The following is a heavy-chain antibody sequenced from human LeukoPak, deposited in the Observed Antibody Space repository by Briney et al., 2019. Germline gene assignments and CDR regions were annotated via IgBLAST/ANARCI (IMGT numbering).Heavy chain of an antibody. D-gene: IGHD2-15*01. CDR2: IYTSGST. V-gene: IGHV4-4*07. Sequence: PSEALSLTCTVSGGSISSYYRSWIRQPAGKGLEWIGRIYTSGSTNYNPSLKSRVTISVDTSKNQFSLKLSSVTAADTAVYYCARFFVAGWFFFDYWGQGTLVTVSS. J-gene: IGHJ4*02. CDR1: GGSISSYY. CDR3: ARFFVAGWFFFDY.